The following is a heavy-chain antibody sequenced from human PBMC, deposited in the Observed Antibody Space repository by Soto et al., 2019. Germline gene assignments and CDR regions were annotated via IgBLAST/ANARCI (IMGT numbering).Heavy chain of an antibody. J-gene: IGHJ5*02. CDR2: TYYTGST. CDR3: ATDSAGRGPFDP. Sequence: LFLTCTISGGSFGTNYWSWIRQAPGKGLEWIGYTYYTGSTKYNPSLKSRATISVDTSNNQFSLTLNSAAAADTAVYYCATDSAGRGPFDPWGQGILVTVSS. D-gene: IGHD3-10*01. V-gene: IGHV4-59*13. CDR1: GGSFGTNY.